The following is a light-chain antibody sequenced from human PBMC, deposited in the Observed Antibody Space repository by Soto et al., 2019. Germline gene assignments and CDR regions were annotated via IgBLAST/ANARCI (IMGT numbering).Light chain of an antibody. J-gene: IGLJ3*02. Sequence: QSVLSQPASVSGSPGQSVTISCTGTSSDIGSYNLVSWYHHRPGQAPKLVIYEVTRRPSVDSNRFSGSKSGNMASLTIAGLQPDDEGDYYCCSYAGGRTFVVFGGGTKLTVL. CDR1: SSDIGSYNL. CDR2: EVT. V-gene: IGLV2-23*02. CDR3: CSYAGGRTFVV.